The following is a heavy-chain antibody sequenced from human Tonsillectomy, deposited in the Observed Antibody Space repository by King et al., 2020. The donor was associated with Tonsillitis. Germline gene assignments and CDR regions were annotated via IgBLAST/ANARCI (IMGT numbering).Heavy chain of an antibody. V-gene: IGHV3-33*01. CDR1: GFTFRSYG. CDR2: IIHDGSDK. Sequence: HVQLVESGGGVVQPGTSLRLSCAASGFTFRSYGIHWVRQAPGKGLEWVAVIIHDGSDKSYADFGRGRFTISRDNSKNMVYLQMDSLRIDDTAVYYCAASGVVITGGGAFDVWGAGTMVTVSS. J-gene: IGHJ3*01. CDR3: AASGVVITGGGAFDV. D-gene: IGHD3-3*01.